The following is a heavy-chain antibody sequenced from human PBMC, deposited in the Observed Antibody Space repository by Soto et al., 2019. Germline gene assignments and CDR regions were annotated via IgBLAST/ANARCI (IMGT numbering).Heavy chain of an antibody. CDR1: GITVNNNY. CDR2: IYSGGST. CDR3: ARDVGV. Sequence: EVQLVESGGDLVQPGGSLRLSCAASGITVNNNYMSWVRQAPGKGLEWVSVIYSGGSTGYADSVKGRFTISRDNPKNPVYLQINGLRAEDTAVYYCARDVGVWGRGTTVTVSS. V-gene: IGHV3-66*01. J-gene: IGHJ6*04.